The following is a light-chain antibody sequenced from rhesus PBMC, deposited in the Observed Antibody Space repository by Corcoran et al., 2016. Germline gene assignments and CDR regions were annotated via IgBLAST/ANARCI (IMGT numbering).Light chain of an antibody. CDR1: SSVSRY. Sequence: EIVMTQSPATLSLSPGERATLSCRASSSVSRYVAWYQQKPEQAPRLLTNGASSRATGIPDRLSGSGSGTDFTLIISSLGPGDVRVYYCQQYNDWRTFGQGTKVEI. V-gene: IGKV3S9*01. J-gene: IGKJ1*01. CDR3: QQYNDWRT. CDR2: GAS.